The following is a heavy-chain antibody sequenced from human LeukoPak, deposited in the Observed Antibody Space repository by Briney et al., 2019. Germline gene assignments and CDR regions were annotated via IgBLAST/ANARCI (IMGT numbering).Heavy chain of an antibody. Sequence: ASVKVSCKASGYKFTSYGIAWVRQAPGHGPEYMGWISTHNGLANYSEKFRGRVTMTTDTSTSTAYMELRSLRSDDTAVYYCARFLISARTNFDYWGQGTLVTVSS. CDR1: GYKFTSYG. J-gene: IGHJ4*02. CDR3: ARFLISARTNFDY. V-gene: IGHV1-18*01. CDR2: ISTHNGLA. D-gene: IGHD1-14*01.